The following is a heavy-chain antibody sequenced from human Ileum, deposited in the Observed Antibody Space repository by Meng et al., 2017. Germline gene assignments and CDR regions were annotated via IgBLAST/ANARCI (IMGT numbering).Heavy chain of an antibody. J-gene: IGHJ5*02. D-gene: IGHD3-10*01. CDR1: GGSISNGKR. Sequence: QVQLQESGPGLVKPSGTLSLTCAGSGGSISNGKRWSWVRQPPGKGLEWIGEISQSGTTNYYPSLNSRVSISLDKANNHLSLTLTSVTAADTAVYYCATYGSGFTPPLDPWGQGILVTVSS. CDR2: ISQSGTT. CDR3: ATYGSGFTPPLDP. V-gene: IGHV4-4*02.